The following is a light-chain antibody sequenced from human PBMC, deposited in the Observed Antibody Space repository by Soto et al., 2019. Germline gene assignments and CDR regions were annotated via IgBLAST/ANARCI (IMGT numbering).Light chain of an antibody. CDR3: GTWDSSLSAVRVV. V-gene: IGLV1-51*01. CDR2: DNN. CDR1: SSNIGNNY. J-gene: IGLJ2*01. Sequence: QSALTQPPSVSAAPGQKVTISCSGSSSNIGNNYVSWYQQLPGTAPKLLIYDNNKRPSGIPDRFSGSKSGTSATLGITGLQTGDEADYYCGTWDSSLSAVRVVFGGGTKVTVL.